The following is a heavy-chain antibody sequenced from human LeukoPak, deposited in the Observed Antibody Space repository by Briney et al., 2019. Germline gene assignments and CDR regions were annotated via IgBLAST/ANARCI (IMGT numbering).Heavy chain of an antibody. J-gene: IGHJ4*02. Sequence: GGSLRLSCAASGFTFSSYEMNWVRQAPGKWLEWVSYISSSGSTIYYADSVKGRFTISRDNAKNSLYLQMNSLRAEDTAVYYCARGACSGGSCYVLVYWGQGTLVTVSS. CDR3: ARGACSGGSCYVLVY. V-gene: IGHV3-48*03. D-gene: IGHD2-15*01. CDR2: ISSSGSTI. CDR1: GFTFSSYE.